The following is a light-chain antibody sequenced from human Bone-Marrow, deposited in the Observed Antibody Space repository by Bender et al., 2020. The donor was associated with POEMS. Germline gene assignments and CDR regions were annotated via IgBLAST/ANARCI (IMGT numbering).Light chain of an antibody. CDR1: TSDVGAYQH. Sequence: QSALTQPASVSGSPGQSITISCTGTTSDVGAYQHVAWYQQHPGKAPELMIYEVNNRPSGVSSRFSGSKSGNTASLTISGLQAEDEADYYCSSYGDTLLFGGGTKLTVL. CDR3: SSYGDTLL. J-gene: IGLJ2*01. V-gene: IGLV2-14*01. CDR2: EVN.